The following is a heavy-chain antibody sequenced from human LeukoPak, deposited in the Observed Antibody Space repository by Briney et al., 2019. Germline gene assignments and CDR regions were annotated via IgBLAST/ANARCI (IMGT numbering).Heavy chain of an antibody. CDR3: ARDPPDGTYCGGDCYSGSGWYFDL. CDR2: INPSGGST. Sequence: ASVKVSCKASGYTFTSYYMHWVRQAPGQGLEWMGIINPSGGSTSYAQKFQGRVTMTRDMSTSTVYMELSSLRSEDTAVYYCARDPPDGTYCGGDCYSGSGWYFDLWGRGTLVTVSS. J-gene: IGHJ2*01. D-gene: IGHD2-21*02. V-gene: IGHV1-46*01. CDR1: GYTFTSYY.